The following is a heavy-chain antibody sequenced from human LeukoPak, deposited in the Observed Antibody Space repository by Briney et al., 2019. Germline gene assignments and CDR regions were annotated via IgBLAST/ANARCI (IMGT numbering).Heavy chain of an antibody. Sequence: GRSLRLSCAASGFTFSSYAMHWVCQAPGKGLEWVAVISYDGSNKYYADSVKGRFTISRDNSKNTLYLQMNSLRAEDTAVYYCARDQPGVVPAVSYNWFDPWGQGTLVTVSS. D-gene: IGHD2-2*01. CDR1: GFTFSSYA. J-gene: IGHJ5*02. CDR3: ARDQPGVVPAVSYNWFDP. CDR2: ISYDGSNK. V-gene: IGHV3-30-3*01.